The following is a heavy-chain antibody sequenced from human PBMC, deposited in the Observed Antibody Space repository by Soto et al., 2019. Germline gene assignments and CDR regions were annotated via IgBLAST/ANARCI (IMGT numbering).Heavy chain of an antibody. CDR3: ARHLGGNHYYYGMDV. V-gene: IGHV1-69*12. Sequence: QVQLVQSGAEVKKPGSSVKVSCKASGGTFSSYAISWVRQAPGQGLEWMGGIIPIFGPADYAQKFEGRVTITAHDVTSTAYMELSSLRSEDTAVYYCARHLGGNHYYYGMDVWGQGTTVTVSS. D-gene: IGHD3-16*01. CDR1: GGTFSSYA. CDR2: IIPIFGPA. J-gene: IGHJ6*02.